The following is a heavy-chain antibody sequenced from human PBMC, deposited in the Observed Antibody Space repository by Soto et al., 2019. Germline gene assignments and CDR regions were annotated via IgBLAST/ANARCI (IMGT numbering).Heavy chain of an antibody. CDR3: ATRNYYDSRGYYYYYFDF. D-gene: IGHD3-22*01. CDR1: GFTFSNQA. Sequence: EVQLLESGGGLVQPGGSLRLSCAAAGFTFSNQAMSWVRQASGKGLEWVSGIGGSGDTYYADSVKGRFTVSRDNSKNTLYLQVSSVRAEDTAVYYCATRNYYDSRGYYYYYFDFWGQGTLVTVSS. V-gene: IGHV3-23*01. J-gene: IGHJ4*02. CDR2: IGGSGDT.